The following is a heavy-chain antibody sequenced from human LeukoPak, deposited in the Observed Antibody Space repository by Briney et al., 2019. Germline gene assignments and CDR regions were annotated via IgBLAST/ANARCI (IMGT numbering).Heavy chain of an antibody. CDR1: GYTFISYD. V-gene: IGHV1-18*01. J-gene: IGHJ4*02. CDR2: ISAYNGNT. Sequence: ASVKVSCKASGYTFISYDISWVRQAPGQGPEWMGWISAYNGNTNYAQKLQGRVTMTTDTSTSAAYMELRSLRSDDTAVYYCARGGAWYYDILTGYFSLDYWGQGTLVTVSS. D-gene: IGHD3-9*01. CDR3: ARGGAWYYDILTGYFSLDY.